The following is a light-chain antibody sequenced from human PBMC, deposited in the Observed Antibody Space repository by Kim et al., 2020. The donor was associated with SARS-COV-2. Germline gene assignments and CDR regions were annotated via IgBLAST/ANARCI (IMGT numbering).Light chain of an antibody. V-gene: IGLV2-8*01. CDR1: IIVVGRNTY. J-gene: IGLJ2*01. CDR3: SSYTGSINLV. Sequence: QPVPLPSTATIIVVGRNTYYTWSHPPPATAPILMIYALKTRPTGVPVRFSGSTCDNTASLTDSGLQAEDEAVYYCSSYTGSINLVFGGGTQLTVL. CDR2: ALK.